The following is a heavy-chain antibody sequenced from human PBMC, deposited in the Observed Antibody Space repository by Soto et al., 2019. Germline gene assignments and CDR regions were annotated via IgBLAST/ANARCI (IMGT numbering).Heavy chain of an antibody. D-gene: IGHD6-13*01. CDR1: GFTFGDYA. CDR2: IRSKAYGGTT. CDR3: TSGYSSSWYPDWFDP. J-gene: IGHJ5*02. V-gene: IGHV3-49*03. Sequence: GGSLRLSCTASGFTFGDYAMSWFRQAPGKGLEWVGFIRSKAYGGTTEYAASVKGRFTISGDDSKSIAYLQMNSLKTEDTAVYYCTSGYSSSWYPDWFDPWGQGTLVTVSS.